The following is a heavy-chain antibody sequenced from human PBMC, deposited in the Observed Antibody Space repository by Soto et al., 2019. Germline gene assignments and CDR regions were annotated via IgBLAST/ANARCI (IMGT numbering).Heavy chain of an antibody. D-gene: IGHD3-3*01. J-gene: IGHJ6*02. CDR2: IYSGGST. V-gene: IGHV3-53*01. Sequence: GGSLRLSCAASGFTVSSNYMSWVRQAPGKGLEWVSVIYSGGSTYYADSVKGRFTISRDNSKNTLYLKMNSLRAEDTAVYYCASGTPDYDFWSGPTTISGMDVWGQGTTVTVSS. CDR3: ASGTPDYDFWSGPTTISGMDV. CDR1: GFTVSSNY.